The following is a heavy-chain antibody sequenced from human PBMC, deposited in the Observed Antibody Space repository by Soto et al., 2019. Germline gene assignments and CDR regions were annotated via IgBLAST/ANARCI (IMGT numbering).Heavy chain of an antibody. CDR2: IDPSDSYT. CDR1: GYSFTSYW. J-gene: IGHJ4*02. Sequence: PGESLKISCKGSGYSFTSYWISWVRQMPRKGLEWMGRIDPSDSYTNYSPSFQGHVTISADKSISTAYLQWSSLKASDTAMYYCARHGRITMVRGVIIYDYWGQGTLVTVSS. V-gene: IGHV5-10-1*01. CDR3: ARHGRITMVRGVIIYDY. D-gene: IGHD3-10*01.